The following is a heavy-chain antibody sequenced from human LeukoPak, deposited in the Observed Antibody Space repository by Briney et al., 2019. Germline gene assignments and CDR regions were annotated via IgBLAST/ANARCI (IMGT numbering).Heavy chain of an antibody. J-gene: IGHJ4*02. CDR1: GYTFTGYY. CDR3: ARASSSWSPYYFDY. V-gene: IGHV1-2*02. CDR2: INPNSGGT. D-gene: IGHD6-13*01. Sequence: ASVKVSCKASGYTFTGYYMHWVRQAPGQGLEWMGWINPNSGGTNYVQKFQGRVTMTRDTSISTAYMELSRLRSDDAAVYYCARASSSWSPYYFDYWGQGTPVTVSS.